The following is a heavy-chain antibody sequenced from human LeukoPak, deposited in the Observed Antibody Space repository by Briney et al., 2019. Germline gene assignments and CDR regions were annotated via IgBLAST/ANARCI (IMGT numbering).Heavy chain of an antibody. Sequence: GASVKVSCKASGYTFTTYGISWVRQAPGQGLEWMGIIYPSAGRADYAQKFQGRVTMTCDTSTSTVYMELRSLTSEDTAMYYCAREFHGGYFDYWGQGTLVTVSS. D-gene: IGHD3-16*01. CDR1: GYTFTTYG. CDR3: AREFHGGYFDY. V-gene: IGHV1-46*01. J-gene: IGHJ4*02. CDR2: IYPSAGRA.